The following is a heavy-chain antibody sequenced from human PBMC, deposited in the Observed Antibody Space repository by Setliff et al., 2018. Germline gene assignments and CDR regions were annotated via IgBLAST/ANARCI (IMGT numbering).Heavy chain of an antibody. CDR2: IYTKGST. V-gene: IGHV4-4*08. D-gene: IGHD2-15*01. CDR3: VRGLNTESWTPLY. J-gene: IGHJ4*02. CDR1: GGSMTDFF. Sequence: SETLSLTCSVTGGSMTDFFWNWIRQPPGKGLEWIGYIYTKGSTNYSPSLRSRVTMSLXXXRNQFSLTLNSMTAADTAIYYCVRGLNTESWTPLYWSPGTRVTVSS.